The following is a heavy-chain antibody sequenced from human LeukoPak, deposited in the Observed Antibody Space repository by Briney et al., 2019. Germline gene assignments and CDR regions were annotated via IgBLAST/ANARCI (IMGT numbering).Heavy chain of an antibody. CDR3: ARSGVRFGELFGWFDP. V-gene: IGHV3-21*01. Sequence: GGSLRLSCAASGFTFSSYSMNWVRQAPGKGLEWVSSISSSSSYIYYADSVKGRFTISRDNAKNSLYLQMNSLRAEDTAVYYCARSGVRFGELFGWFDPWGQGTLVTVSS. CDR2: ISSSSSYI. J-gene: IGHJ5*02. CDR1: GFTFSSYS. D-gene: IGHD3-10*01.